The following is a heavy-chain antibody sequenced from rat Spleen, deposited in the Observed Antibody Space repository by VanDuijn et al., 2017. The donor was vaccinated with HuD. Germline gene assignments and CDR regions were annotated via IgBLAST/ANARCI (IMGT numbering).Heavy chain of an antibody. Sequence: QVQLKESGPDLVQPSQTLSLTCTVSGFSLTSYGVSWVRQPPGKGLEWIAAISSGGSTYYNSVIKSRRSISRDTSKSQVFLKMNSLQTEDTAMYFCARSAATEGIWFAYWGQGTLVTVSS. CDR2: ISSGGST. D-gene: IGHD1-11*01. CDR1: GFSLTSYG. J-gene: IGHJ3*01. V-gene: IGHV2S8*01. CDR3: ARSAATEGIWFAY.